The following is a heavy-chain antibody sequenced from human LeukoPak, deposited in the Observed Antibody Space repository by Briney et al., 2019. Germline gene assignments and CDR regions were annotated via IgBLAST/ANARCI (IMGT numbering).Heavy chain of an antibody. CDR1: GFTFSSYG. CDR3: TKEGAVTGSMWFDH. Sequence: PGGSLRLSCAASGFTFSSYGIHWVRQAPGKGLEWVAVISSDGRTTYYADSVKGQFTISRDNSKSTMYEQMNSLRTEDTAVYYCTKEGAVTGSMWFDHWGQGTLVTVSS. J-gene: IGHJ5*02. V-gene: IGHV3-30*18. CDR2: ISSDGRTT. D-gene: IGHD6-19*01.